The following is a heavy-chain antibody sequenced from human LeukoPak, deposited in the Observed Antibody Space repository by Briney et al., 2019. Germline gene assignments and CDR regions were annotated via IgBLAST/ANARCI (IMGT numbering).Heavy chain of an antibody. D-gene: IGHD2/OR15-2a*01. Sequence: SETLSLTCTVSGGSISSYYWSWIRQPPGKGLEWIAYISDIESINYNPSLKSRVTISLDTSKNQFSLKLSSVTAADTAVYYCAGHHPRNTVDFWGQGTLVTVSS. CDR3: AGHHPRNTVDF. J-gene: IGHJ4*02. V-gene: IGHV4-59*08. CDR2: ISDIESI. CDR1: GGSISSYY.